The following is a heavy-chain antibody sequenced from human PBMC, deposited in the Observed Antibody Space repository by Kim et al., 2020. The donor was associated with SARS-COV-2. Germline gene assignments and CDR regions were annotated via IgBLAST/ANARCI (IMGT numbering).Heavy chain of an antibody. J-gene: IGHJ6*02. Sequence: GGSLRLSCAASRFTFPTYHMNWVRQAPGKGLEWVSSISFSGTYIYYADSVRGRFTISRDNAKDSLSLQMNSLRAEDTGVYYFARFDGKGLDVWGQGTTV. CDR1: RFTFPTYH. CDR3: ARFDGKGLDV. V-gene: IGHV3-21*01. D-gene: IGHD3-9*01. CDR2: ISFSGTYI.